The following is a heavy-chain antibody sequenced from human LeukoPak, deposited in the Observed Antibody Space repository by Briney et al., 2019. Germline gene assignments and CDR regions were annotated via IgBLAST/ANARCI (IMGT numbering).Heavy chain of an antibody. CDR1: GGSLSSQY. Sequence: SETLSLTCPVSGGSLSSQYWSWLRQPPGKGLEWIGYIYYSGCTNYNPSLTSRVTISLDTSKNQVSLKLSSVTDADEAGCYCARGITIFGVVIAYYFDYWGQGTLVTVSS. V-gene: IGHV4-59*11. D-gene: IGHD3-3*01. CDR3: ARGITIFGVVIAYYFDY. J-gene: IGHJ4*02. CDR2: IYYSGCT.